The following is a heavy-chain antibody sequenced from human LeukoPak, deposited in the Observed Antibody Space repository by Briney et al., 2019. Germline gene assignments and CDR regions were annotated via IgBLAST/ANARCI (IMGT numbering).Heavy chain of an antibody. CDR3: ARGIYSSGYYYYFDY. D-gene: IGHD3-22*01. CDR1: GGSISSGGYS. CDR2: IYHSGST. Sequence: SETLSLTCAVSGGSISSGGYSWSWIRQPPGKGLEWIGYIYHSGSTYYNPSLKSRVTISVDKSKNQFSLELSSVTAADTAVYYCARGIYSSGYYYYFDYWGQGALVTVSS. V-gene: IGHV4-30-2*01. J-gene: IGHJ4*02.